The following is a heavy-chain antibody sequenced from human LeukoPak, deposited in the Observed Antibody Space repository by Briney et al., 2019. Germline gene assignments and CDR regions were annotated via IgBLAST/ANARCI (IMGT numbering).Heavy chain of an antibody. V-gene: IGHV5-51*01. D-gene: IGHD6-13*01. CDR3: ARSFRLAAAADY. CDR2: IYPGDSDT. CDR1: GYSFTTYW. J-gene: IGHJ4*02. Sequence: GESLKISCKGSGYSFTTYWIGWVRQMPGKGLEWMGIIYPGDSDTRYSPSFQGQVTISADKSINTAYLQWSSLKASDTAVYFCARSFRLAAAADYWGQGTLVTVSS.